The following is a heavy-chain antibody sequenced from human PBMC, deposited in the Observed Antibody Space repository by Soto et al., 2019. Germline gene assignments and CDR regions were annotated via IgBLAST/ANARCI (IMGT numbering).Heavy chain of an antibody. Sequence: ASVKVSCKASGYTFTSYGISWVRQAPGQGLEWMGWISAYNGNTNYAQKLQGRVTMTTDTSTSTAYMELRSLRSDDTAVYYCASPGYCSGGSCYSSAFDSRGQGTMVTGSS. CDR1: GYTFTSYG. D-gene: IGHD2-15*01. V-gene: IGHV1-18*01. CDR3: ASPGYCSGGSCYSSAFDS. CDR2: ISAYNGNT. J-gene: IGHJ3*02.